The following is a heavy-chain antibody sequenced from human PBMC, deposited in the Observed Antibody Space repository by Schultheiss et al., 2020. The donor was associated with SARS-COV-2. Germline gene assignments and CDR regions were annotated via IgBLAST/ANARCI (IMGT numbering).Heavy chain of an antibody. J-gene: IGHJ6*02. Sequence: SETLSLTCAVYGGSFSGYYWSWIRQPPGKGLEWIGSIYYSGSTNYNPSLKSRVTISVDTSKNQFSLKLSSVTAADTAVYYCARGPPRYGSGRYYYYYYYAMDVWGQGTTVTVSS. D-gene: IGHD3-10*01. CDR2: IYYSGST. V-gene: IGHV4-34*01. CDR1: GGSFSGYY. CDR3: ARGPPRYGSGRYYYYYYYAMDV.